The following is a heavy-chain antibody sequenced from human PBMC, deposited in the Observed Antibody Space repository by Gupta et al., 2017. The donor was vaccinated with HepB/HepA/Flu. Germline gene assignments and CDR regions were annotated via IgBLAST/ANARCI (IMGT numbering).Heavy chain of an antibody. Sequence: EVQLLESGGGLVQPGGSLRLSCVGSGFTFSSYAMSWVRQPPGKGLEWVSAISPGSTSTYYGDSVKGRFTIFRENSKNTVHLQMKNLKAGDTAVYYCTKDPLWSGDPDLDYWGQGTLVTVSS. D-gene: IGHD3-3*01. J-gene: IGHJ4*02. CDR2: ISPGSTST. V-gene: IGHV3-23*03. CDR1: GFTFSSYA. CDR3: TKDPLWSGDPDLDY.